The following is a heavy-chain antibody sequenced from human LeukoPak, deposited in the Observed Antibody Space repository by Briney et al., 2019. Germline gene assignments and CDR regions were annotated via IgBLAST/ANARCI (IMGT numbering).Heavy chain of an antibody. V-gene: IGHV3-23*01. Sequence: GGSLRLSCAASGFTFSSYAMSWVRQAPGKGLEWVSAISGSGGSTYYADSVKGRFTISRDNSKNTLYLQMNSLRSEDTAVYYCARDTSSPYGDYRTNFDYWGRGTLVTVSS. CDR2: ISGSGGST. CDR1: GFTFSSYA. J-gene: IGHJ4*02. CDR3: ARDTSSPYGDYRTNFDY. D-gene: IGHD4-17*01.